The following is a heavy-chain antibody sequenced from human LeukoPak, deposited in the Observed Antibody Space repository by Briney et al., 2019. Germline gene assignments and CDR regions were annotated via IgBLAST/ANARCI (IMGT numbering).Heavy chain of an antibody. D-gene: IGHD2-15*01. CDR3: ASATIGYCSGGSCYTDAFDI. V-gene: IGHV4-59*08. CDR1: GGSISSYY. Sequence: PSETLSLTCTVSGGSISSYYRSWIRQPPGKGLEWIGYIYYSGSTYYNPSLKSRVTISVDTSKNQFSLKLSSVTAADTAVYYCASATIGYCSGGSCYTDAFDIWGQGTMVTVSS. J-gene: IGHJ3*02. CDR2: IYYSGST.